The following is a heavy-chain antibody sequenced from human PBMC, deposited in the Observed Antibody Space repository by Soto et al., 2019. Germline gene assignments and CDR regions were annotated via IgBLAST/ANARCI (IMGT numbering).Heavy chain of an antibody. CDR2: IIPILGIA. V-gene: IGHV1-69*08. CDR3: ARDMVDLVVVTHSWFDP. Sequence: QVQLVQSGAEVKKPGSSVKVSCKASGGTFSSYTISWVRQAPGQGLEWMGRIIPILGIANYAQKFQGRVTITADKSTSTAYMELSSLRSEDTAVYYCARDMVDLVVVTHSWFDPWGEGTLVTVSS. J-gene: IGHJ5*02. D-gene: IGHD2-2*03. CDR1: GGTFSSYT.